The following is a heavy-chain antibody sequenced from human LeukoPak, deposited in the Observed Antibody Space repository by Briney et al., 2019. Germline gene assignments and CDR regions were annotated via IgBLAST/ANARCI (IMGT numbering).Heavy chain of an antibody. V-gene: IGHV3-7*01. CDR1: GFTFSSYW. D-gene: IGHD3-22*01. CDR3: ARRGPTYYYDSSGYYSNY. J-gene: IGHJ4*02. Sequence: GGSLRLSCAASGFTFSSYWMSWVRQAPGKGREWVANIKQDGSEKYYVDSVKGRFTISRDNAKNSLYLQMNSLRAEDTAVYYCARRGPTYYYDSSGYYSNYWGQGTLVTVSS. CDR2: IKQDGSEK.